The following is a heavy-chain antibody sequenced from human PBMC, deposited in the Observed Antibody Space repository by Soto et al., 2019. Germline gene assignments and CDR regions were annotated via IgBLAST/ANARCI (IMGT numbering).Heavy chain of an antibody. Sequence: GGSLRLSCAASGFTFSSYSMNWVRQAPGKGLEWVSGISWNSGSIGYADSVKGRFTISRDNAKNSLYLQMNSLRAEDTALYYCAKDIAKVVRGVISYYYYGMDVWGQGTTVTVSS. J-gene: IGHJ6*02. CDR2: ISWNSGSI. CDR3: AKDIAKVVRGVISYYYYGMDV. V-gene: IGHV3-9*01. CDR1: GFTFSSYS. D-gene: IGHD3-10*01.